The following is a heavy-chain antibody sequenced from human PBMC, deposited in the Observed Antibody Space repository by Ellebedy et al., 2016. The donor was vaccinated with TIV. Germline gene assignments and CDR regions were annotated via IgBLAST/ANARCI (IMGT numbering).Heavy chain of an antibody. CDR1: GFTFSSYA. J-gene: IGHJ4*02. D-gene: IGHD2-15*01. Sequence: GESLKISXAASGFTFSSYAMSCVRQAPGKGLEWVSAISGGGGSTYYADSVKGRFTISRDNSKNTLYLQMNSLRAEDTAVYYCAKDNHGSYVPPIPYYFDYWGQGTLVTVSS. CDR3: AKDNHGSYVPPIPYYFDY. CDR2: ISGGGGST. V-gene: IGHV3-23*01.